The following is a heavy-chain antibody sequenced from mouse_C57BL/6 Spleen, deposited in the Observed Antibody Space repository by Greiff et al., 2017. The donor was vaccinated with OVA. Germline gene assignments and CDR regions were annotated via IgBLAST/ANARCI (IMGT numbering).Heavy chain of an antibody. CDR3: ARNWDGRNY. V-gene: IGHV1-50*01. CDR2: IDPSDSYT. J-gene: IGHJ2*01. Sequence: QVQLQQPGAELVKPGASVKLSCKASGYTFTSYWMQWVKQRPGQGLEWIGGIDPSDSYTNYNQKFKGKATLTVDTSSSTAYMQLSSLTSEDSAVYYCARNWDGRNYWGQGTTLTVSS. CDR1: GYTFTSYW. D-gene: IGHD4-1*01.